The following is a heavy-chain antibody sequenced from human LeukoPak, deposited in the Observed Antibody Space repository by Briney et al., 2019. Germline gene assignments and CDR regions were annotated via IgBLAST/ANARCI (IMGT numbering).Heavy chain of an antibody. CDR1: GYTFTSYY. J-gene: IGHJ3*02. CDR2: INPNSGGT. D-gene: IGHD3-22*01. V-gene: IGHV1-2*02. CDR3: ARAQITMIVVVSPLAFDI. Sequence: ASVKVSCKASGYTFTSYYMHWVRQAPGQGLEWMGWINPNSGGTNYAQKFLGRVTMTRDTSITTAYMELSRLRSDDTAVYYCARAQITMIVVVSPLAFDIWGQGTMVTVSS.